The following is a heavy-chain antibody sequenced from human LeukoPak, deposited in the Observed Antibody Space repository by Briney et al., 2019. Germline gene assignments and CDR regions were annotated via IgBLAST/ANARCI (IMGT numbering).Heavy chain of an antibody. Sequence: GGSLRLSCAASGFTFSSYAMSWVRQAPGKGLEWVSATSGSGGSTYYADSVKGRFTISRDNSKNTLYLQMNSLRAEDTAVYYCAKARRIVVVITTDDYWGQGTLVTVSS. V-gene: IGHV3-23*01. CDR3: AKARRIVVVITTDDY. CDR1: GFTFSSYA. CDR2: TSGSGGST. D-gene: IGHD3-22*01. J-gene: IGHJ4*02.